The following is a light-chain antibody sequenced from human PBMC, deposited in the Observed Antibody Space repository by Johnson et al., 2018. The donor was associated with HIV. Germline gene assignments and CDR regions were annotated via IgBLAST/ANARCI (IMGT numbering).Light chain of an antibody. CDR2: ENN. CDR3: GTWDSSLSAPYV. Sequence: QSVLTQPPSVSAAPGQKVTISCSEINSNIGNNYVSWYQQLPETAPKLLIYENNKRPSGIPDRFSGSKSGTSATLATTGLQPGDEADYYCGTWDSSLSAPYVFGTGTKVTVL. V-gene: IGLV1-51*02. J-gene: IGLJ1*01. CDR1: NSNIGNNY.